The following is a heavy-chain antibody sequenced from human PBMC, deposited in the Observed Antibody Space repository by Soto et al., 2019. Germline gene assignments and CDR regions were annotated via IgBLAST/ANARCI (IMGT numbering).Heavy chain of an antibody. V-gene: IGHV3-30*04. CDR1: GFTFSSYA. CDR3: VRDTAYCSGGTCYSSHDMDV. Sequence: GGSLRLSCAASGFTFSSYAMHWVRQAPGKGLEWVAVISYDGRNKYYPDSVKGRFTISRDNSKNTLYLEMNSLRVEDTAVYHCVRDTAYCSGGTCYSSHDMDVWGQGTTVTVSS. CDR2: ISYDGRNK. D-gene: IGHD2-15*01. J-gene: IGHJ6*02.